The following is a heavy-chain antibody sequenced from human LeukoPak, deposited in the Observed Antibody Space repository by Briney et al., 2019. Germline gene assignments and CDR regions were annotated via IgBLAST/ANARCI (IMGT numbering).Heavy chain of an antibody. V-gene: IGHV3-11*01. Sequence: GGSLRLSCAASGFTFSDHYMNWIRQAPGKGLEWLSYISSSGSTIYYADSVKGRFTISRGNAKNTLYLQMNSLRAEDTAVYYCAKDTDYSNYGRFDYWGQGTLVTVSS. CDR1: GFTFSDHY. CDR3: AKDTDYSNYGRFDY. J-gene: IGHJ4*02. D-gene: IGHD4-11*01. CDR2: ISSSGSTI.